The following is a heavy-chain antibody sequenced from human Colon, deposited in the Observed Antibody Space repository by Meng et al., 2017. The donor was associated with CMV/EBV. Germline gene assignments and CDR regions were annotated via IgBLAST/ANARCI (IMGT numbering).Heavy chain of an antibody. D-gene: IGHD2-21*01. CDR2: IKDDGSET. Sequence: GGSLRLSCVTSGFTFANYWMSWVRQAPGKGLEWVANIKDDGSETHYVDSLKGRFTISRDNAKNSLFLQINSRRPEDTAVYFCARMGVNKPFDSWGQGTLVTVSS. CDR3: ARMGVNKPFDS. V-gene: IGHV3-7*01. J-gene: IGHJ4*02. CDR1: GFTFANYW.